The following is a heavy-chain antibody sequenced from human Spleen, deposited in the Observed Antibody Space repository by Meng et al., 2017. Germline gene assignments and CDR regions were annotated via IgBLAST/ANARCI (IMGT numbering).Heavy chain of an antibody. D-gene: IGHD4-23*01. V-gene: IGHV3-23*01. J-gene: IGHJ4*02. CDR3: AKNWDYGGNSGPDH. CDR1: GFSFSSYA. CDR2: LSGGGFTT. Sequence: GESLKISCAASGFSFSSYAMSWVRHAPGKGLEWVSALSGGGFTTYYADSVKGRFTISRHNSKNTLYLQMSSLRAEDTASYYCAKNWDYGGNSGPDHWGQGTLVTVSS.